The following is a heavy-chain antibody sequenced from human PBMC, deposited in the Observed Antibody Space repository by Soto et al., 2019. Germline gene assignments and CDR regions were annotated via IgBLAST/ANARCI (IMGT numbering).Heavy chain of an antibody. J-gene: IGHJ6*02. V-gene: IGHV5-51*01. CDR3: ARLGNVGYCSGGSCYWLDYYYYYGMDV. Sequence: GESLKISCKGSGYSFTSYWIGWVRQMPGKGLEWMGIIYPGDSDTRYSPSFQGQVTISADKSISTAYLQWSSLKASDTAMYYCARLGNVGYCSGGSCYWLDYYYYYGMDVWGQGTTVTAP. D-gene: IGHD2-15*01. CDR2: IYPGDSDT. CDR1: GYSFTSYW.